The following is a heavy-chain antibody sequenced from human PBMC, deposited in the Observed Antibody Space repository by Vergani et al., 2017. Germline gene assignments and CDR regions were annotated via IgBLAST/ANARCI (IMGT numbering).Heavy chain of an antibody. CDR1: GYTFTSYG. D-gene: IGHD3-22*01. CDR2: NSAYNGNT. Sequence: QVQLVQSGAEVKKPGASVKVSCKASGYTFTSYGHSWVRQAPGQGLEGMGWNSAYNGNTNYTQKRQGRVTMTTDTSTSTAYMELRSLRSDDTAVYYCARVEARDYYDSSGLDYWGQGTLVTVSS. CDR3: ARVEARDYYDSSGLDY. V-gene: IGHV1-18*04. J-gene: IGHJ4*02.